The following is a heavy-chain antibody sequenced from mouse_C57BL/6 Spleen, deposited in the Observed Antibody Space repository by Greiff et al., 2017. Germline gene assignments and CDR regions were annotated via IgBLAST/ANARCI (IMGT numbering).Heavy chain of an antibody. CDR3: ARAVYYGSSYVYWYFDV. CDR1: GYTFTSYW. V-gene: IGHV1-53*01. CDR2: INPSNGGN. D-gene: IGHD1-1*01. Sequence: QVQLQQSGTELVKPGASVKLSCKASGYTFTSYWMHWVKQRPGQGLEWIGNINPSNGGNNYNAKVKSKATLTVAKASGTSYMKLLSLTSEDSAVYYCARAVYYGSSYVYWYFDVWGTGTTVTVSS. J-gene: IGHJ1*03.